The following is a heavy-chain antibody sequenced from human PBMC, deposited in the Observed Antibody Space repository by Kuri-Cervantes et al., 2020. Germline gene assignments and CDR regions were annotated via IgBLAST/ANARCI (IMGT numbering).Heavy chain of an antibody. V-gene: IGHV3-30*03. Sequence: GESLKISCAASGFTVSSNYMRWVRQAPGKGLEWVSVISYDGSNKYYADSVKGRFTISRDNSKNTLYLQMNSLRAEDTAVYYCAREGSGGRTQVDYWGQGTLVTVSS. CDR1: GFTVSSNY. CDR2: ISYDGSNK. J-gene: IGHJ4*02. CDR3: AREGSGGRTQVDY. D-gene: IGHD2-15*01.